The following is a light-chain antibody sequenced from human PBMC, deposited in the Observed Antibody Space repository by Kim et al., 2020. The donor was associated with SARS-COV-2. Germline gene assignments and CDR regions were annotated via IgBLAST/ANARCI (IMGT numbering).Light chain of an antibody. Sequence: QSALSQPPSASGSPGQSVTISCSGASSGFGGYGGYTYVSWYQQHPGNAPKLIIYEVTKRPSGVPNRFSGSKSGNTAFLTVSGLQAEDEADYYCTTHVNSNYIFGTGTKVTVL. CDR2: EVT. CDR3: TTHVNSNYI. CDR1: SSGFGGYGGYTY. J-gene: IGLJ1*01. V-gene: IGLV2-8*01.